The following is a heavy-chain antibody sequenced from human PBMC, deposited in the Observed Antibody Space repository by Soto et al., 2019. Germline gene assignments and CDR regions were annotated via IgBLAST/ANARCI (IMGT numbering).Heavy chain of an antibody. J-gene: IGHJ5*02. CDR1: GGTFSSYA. Sequence: GASVKVSCKASGGTFSSYAISWVRQAPGQGLEWMGGIIPIFGTANYAQKFQGRVTITADESTSTAYMGLSSLRSEDTAVYYCARGEDYSNSRWFDPWGQGTLVTVSS. CDR2: IIPIFGTA. CDR3: ARGEDYSNSRWFDP. V-gene: IGHV1-69*13. D-gene: IGHD4-4*01.